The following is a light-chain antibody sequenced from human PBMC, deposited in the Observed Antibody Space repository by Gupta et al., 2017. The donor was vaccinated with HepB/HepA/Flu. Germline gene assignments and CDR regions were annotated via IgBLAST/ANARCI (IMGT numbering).Light chain of an antibody. Sequence: QSALTQPPSASGSPGQSVTISCTGTSSDVGGYNYVSWYQQHPGKAPKLMIYEVTKRPSGVPDRFSGSKSGNKASLTVSGLQAEDEADYYYSSYAGSNNVVYGGGTKLTVL. J-gene: IGLJ2*01. CDR2: EVT. CDR3: SSYAGSNNVV. CDR1: SSDVGGYNY. V-gene: IGLV2-8*01.